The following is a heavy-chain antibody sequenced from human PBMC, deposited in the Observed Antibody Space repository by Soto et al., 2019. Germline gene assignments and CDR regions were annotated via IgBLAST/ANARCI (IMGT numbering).Heavy chain of an antibody. D-gene: IGHD3-16*01. CDR3: ARMATFGSLNWFDP. J-gene: IGHJ5*02. Sequence: GASVKVFCKASRYTFISYDINWVRQATGQGLEWMGWMNPGSGDTGYAQNFQCRVTMTRDISINTAYMGLSSLRSEDTAVYYCARMATFGSLNWFDPWGQGTMVTVSS. V-gene: IGHV1-8*01. CDR2: MNPGSGDT. CDR1: RYTFISYD.